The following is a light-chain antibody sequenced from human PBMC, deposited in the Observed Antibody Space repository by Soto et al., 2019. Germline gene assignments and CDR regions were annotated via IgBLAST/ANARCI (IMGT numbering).Light chain of an antibody. Sequence: QSALTQPRSVSGSPGQTDTISCTGTRSDVCAYNYVSWYQQNPGKAPKVMIYDITKRHSGDPVRFSGSKSGNTASLNISGLQAEDEGDYYCYSYAGNSVLIFGRGTKVTVL. CDR3: YSYAGNSVLI. J-gene: IGLJ2*01. CDR2: DIT. V-gene: IGLV2-11*01. CDR1: RSDVCAYNY.